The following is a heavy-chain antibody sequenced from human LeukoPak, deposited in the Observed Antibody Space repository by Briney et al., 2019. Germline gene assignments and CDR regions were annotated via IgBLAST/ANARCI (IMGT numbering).Heavy chain of an antibody. J-gene: IGHJ6*03. CDR2: IKQDGSEK. Sequence: GGSLRLSCAASGFTFSSYWMSWVRQTPGKGLEWVANIKQDGSEKYYVDSVKGRFTISRDNAKNSLYLQMDSLGPEDTAVYYCARDPYSGNYGNYYYYYMDVWGKGTTVTISS. V-gene: IGHV3-7*01. D-gene: IGHD1-26*01. CDR1: GFTFSSYW. CDR3: ARDPYSGNYGNYYYYYMDV.